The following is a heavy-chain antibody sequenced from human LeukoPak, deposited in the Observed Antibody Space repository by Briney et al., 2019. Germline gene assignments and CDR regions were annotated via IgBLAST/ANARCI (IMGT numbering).Heavy chain of an antibody. Sequence: ASVKVSCKASGYTFTNYDINWVRQAPGQGLEWMGSMNPNSGNTGYAQEFQGRVTISRNTSISTTYMELRSLRSEDTAVYYCARSIPLWKDLRRDWFDPWGQGTQVTVSS. CDR2: MNPNSGNT. CDR1: GYTFTNYD. V-gene: IGHV1-8*01. CDR3: ARSIPLWKDLRRDWFDP. D-gene: IGHD3-10*01. J-gene: IGHJ5*02.